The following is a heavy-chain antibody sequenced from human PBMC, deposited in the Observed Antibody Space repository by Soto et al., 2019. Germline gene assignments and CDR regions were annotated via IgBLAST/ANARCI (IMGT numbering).Heavy chain of an antibody. CDR1: GFTFDDYA. Sequence: GGSLRLSCAASGFTFDDYAMHWVRQAPGKGLEWVSGISWNSGSIGYADSVKGRFTISRDNAKNSLYLQMNSLRAEDTALYYCAKDYAMVYEGNYYYMDVWGKGTTVTVSS. CDR3: AKDYAMVYEGNYYYMDV. J-gene: IGHJ6*03. D-gene: IGHD2-8*01. CDR2: ISWNSGSI. V-gene: IGHV3-9*01.